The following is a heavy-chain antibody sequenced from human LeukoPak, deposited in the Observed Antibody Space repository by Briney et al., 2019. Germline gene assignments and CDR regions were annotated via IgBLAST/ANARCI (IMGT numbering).Heavy chain of an antibody. CDR2: INPKNGGT. V-gene: IGHV1-2*02. CDR1: GYRFTAYY. J-gene: IGHJ4*02. CDR3: TRFRFDILNAQYNFEGLDY. Sequence: GASVKVSCKTSGYRFTAYYMHWVRQAPGQGLEWMGWINPKNGGTNYAQKFRGRVTLTRDTSINTVYMELSSLTSDDTAVYYCTRFRFDILNAQYNFEGLDYWGQGARVTVS. D-gene: IGHD3-9*01.